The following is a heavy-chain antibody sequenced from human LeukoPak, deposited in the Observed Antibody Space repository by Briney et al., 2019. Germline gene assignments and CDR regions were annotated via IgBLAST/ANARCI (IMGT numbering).Heavy chain of an antibody. D-gene: IGHD3-22*01. V-gene: IGHV3-23*01. J-gene: IGHJ4*02. CDR1: GFTFSSCA. Sequence: GGSLRLSCAASGFTFSSCAMSWVRQAPGKGLEWVSAISCSGDSTYYADSVKGRFTTSRDNSKNTLYLRMNSLRAEDTAVYYCAIQYGYDSSGYYDYWGQGSQVTVSS. CDR3: AIQYGYDSSGYYDY. CDR2: ISCSGDST.